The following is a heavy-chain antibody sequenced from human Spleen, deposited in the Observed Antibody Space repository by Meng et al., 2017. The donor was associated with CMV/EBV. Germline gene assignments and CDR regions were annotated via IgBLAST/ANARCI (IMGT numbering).Heavy chain of an antibody. D-gene: IGHD6-19*01. Sequence: SETLSLTCTVSGGSISSNNFYWGWIRQPPGKGLEWIGSIYYSGSTNSSPSLKSRVSISIDTSNNQFSLKVSSVTAADTALYYCARGWASTPSGMDVWGQGTLVTVSS. V-gene: IGHV4-39*01. CDR1: GGSISSNNFY. CDR3: ARGWASTPSGMDV. CDR2: IYYSGST. J-gene: IGHJ6*02.